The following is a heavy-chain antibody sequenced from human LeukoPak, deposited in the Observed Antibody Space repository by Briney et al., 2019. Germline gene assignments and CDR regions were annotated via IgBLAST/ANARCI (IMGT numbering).Heavy chain of an antibody. CDR1: GFTFSSYS. J-gene: IGHJ4*02. D-gene: IGHD6-13*01. CDR3: AKSRIAAAGRLSAFDY. CDR2: ISSSSTT. Sequence: PGGSLRLSCAASGFTFSSYSMKWVRQAPGKGLEWVSYISSSSTTYYADSVKGRFTISRDNVKNTLYLQMNSLRAEDTAVYYCAKSRIAAAGRLSAFDYWGQGTLVTVSS. V-gene: IGHV3-48*01.